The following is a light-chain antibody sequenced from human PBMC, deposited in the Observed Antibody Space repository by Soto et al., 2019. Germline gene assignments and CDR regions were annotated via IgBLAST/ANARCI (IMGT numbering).Light chain of an antibody. CDR3: SSYTSSSTVGV. CDR1: STDFVGYNR. CDR2: EVS. J-gene: IGLJ3*02. V-gene: IGLV2-18*02. Sequence: QSALTQPPSVSGSPGQSVTISCTGTSTDFVGYNRVSWYQQPPGTAPKLMIYEVSKRPSGVPDRFSGSKSGNTASLTISGLQAEDEAYYYCSSYTSSSTVGVFGGGTKLTVL.